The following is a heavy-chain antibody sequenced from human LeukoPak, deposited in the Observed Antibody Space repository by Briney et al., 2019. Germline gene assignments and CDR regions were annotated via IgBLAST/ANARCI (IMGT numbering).Heavy chain of an antibody. J-gene: IGHJ4*02. CDR1: GFTFSSYE. D-gene: IGHD5-18*01. CDR3: ARGFGYGFDN. CDR2: ISSSGTTT. Sequence: GGSLRLTCAAPGFTFSSYEMNWVRQAPGKGLEWVSYISSSGTTTYYADSMKGRLTISRNNAKNSLDLQVNRLRAEDTAVYYCARGFGYGFDNWGQGTLVTVSS. V-gene: IGHV3-48*03.